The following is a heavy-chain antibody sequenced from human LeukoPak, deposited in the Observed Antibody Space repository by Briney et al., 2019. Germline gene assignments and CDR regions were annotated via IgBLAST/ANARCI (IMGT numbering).Heavy chain of an antibody. J-gene: IGHJ5*02. CDR3: ARERGGAVAVARTGWFDP. CDR1: GFIFSSYA. D-gene: IGHD6-19*01. CDR2: ISYDGSNK. V-gene: IGHV3-30-3*01. Sequence: GRSLRPSCAASGFIFSSYAMLWVRQAPGKGLEWVAVISYDGSNKYYADSVKGRFTISRDNSKNTLYLQMNSLRAEDTAVYYCARERGGAVAVARTGWFDPWGQGTLVTVSS.